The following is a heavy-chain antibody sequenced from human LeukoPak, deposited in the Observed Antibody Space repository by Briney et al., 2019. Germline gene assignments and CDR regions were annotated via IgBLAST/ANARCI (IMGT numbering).Heavy chain of an antibody. J-gene: IGHJ4*02. CDR1: GFTFSSYS. CDR3: ARRDSSSWDY. V-gene: IGHV3-21*01. CDR2: ISSSSSYI. Sequence: GGSLRLSCAASGFTFSSYSMNWVRQAPGKGLEWVSSISSSSSYIYYADSVKGRFTISRDNAKNSLYLQMNSLKAEDTAVYYCARRDSSSWDYWGQGTLVTVSS. D-gene: IGHD6-13*01.